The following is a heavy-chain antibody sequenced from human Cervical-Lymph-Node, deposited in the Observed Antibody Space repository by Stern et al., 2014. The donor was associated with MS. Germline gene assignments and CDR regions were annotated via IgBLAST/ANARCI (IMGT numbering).Heavy chain of an antibody. D-gene: IGHD6-13*01. J-gene: IGHJ4*02. Sequence: QLVQSGGAVVQPGGSLRLSCAGSGFMFNHYNMHWVRQAPGKGLEWVSLMQRDDGTTSYADSVKGRFIISRDNTKNFLYLQMHSLTAEDTALYYCAKDDAAGSIDFWGQGTPVIVSS. CDR1: GFMFNHYN. CDR2: MQRDDGTT. CDR3: AKDDAAGSIDF. V-gene: IGHV3-43*01.